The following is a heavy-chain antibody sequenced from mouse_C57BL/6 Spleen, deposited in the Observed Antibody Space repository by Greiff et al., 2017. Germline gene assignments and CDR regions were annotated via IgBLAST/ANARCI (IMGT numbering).Heavy chain of an antibody. CDR3: TRWGAQARYYYAMDY. D-gene: IGHD3-2*02. J-gene: IGHJ4*01. CDR1: GYTFTDYE. V-gene: IGHV1-15*01. Sequence: QVQLQQSGAELVRPGASVTLSCKASGYTFTDYEMHWVKQTPVHGLEWIGAIDPETGGTAYNQKFKGKAILTADKTSSTAYMELRSLTSEDSAVYYCTRWGAQARYYYAMDYWGQGTSVTVSS. CDR2: IDPETGGT.